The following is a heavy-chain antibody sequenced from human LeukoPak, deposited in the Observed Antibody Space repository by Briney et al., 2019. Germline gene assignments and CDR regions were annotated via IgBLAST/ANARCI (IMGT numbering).Heavy chain of an antibody. CDR1: GYRFTSYW. Sequence: GESLKISCKGSGYRFTSYWIGWVRQMPGKGLEWVGLIYPGEFDIRYSPSFQGQVTISADKSISTAYLQWSSLKASDTAMYYCARLGYYYDSSGYYYFDYWGQGTLVTVSS. CDR3: ARLGYYYDSSGYYYFDY. J-gene: IGHJ4*02. D-gene: IGHD3-22*01. CDR2: IYPGEFDI. V-gene: IGHV5-51*01.